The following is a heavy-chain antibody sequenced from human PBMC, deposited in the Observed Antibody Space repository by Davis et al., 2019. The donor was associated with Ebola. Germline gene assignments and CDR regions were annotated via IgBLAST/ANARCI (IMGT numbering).Heavy chain of an antibody. CDR3: AREDCSSTSLLCIYGMDV. CDR2: ISGSGGST. J-gene: IGHJ6*02. Sequence: PGGSLRLSCAASGFTFSSYAMSWVRQAPGKGLEWVSAISGSGGSTYYADSVKGRFTISRDNAKNSLYLQMNSLRAEDTAVYYCAREDCSSTSLLCIYGMDVWGQGTTVTVSS. CDR1: GFTFSSYA. D-gene: IGHD2-2*01. V-gene: IGHV3-23*01.